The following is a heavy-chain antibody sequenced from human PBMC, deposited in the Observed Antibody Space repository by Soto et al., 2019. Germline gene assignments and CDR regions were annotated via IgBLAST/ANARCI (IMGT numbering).Heavy chain of an antibody. Sequence: VGSLRLSCAASGFTFSSYGMHWVRQAPGKGLEWVAVISYDGSNKYYADSVKGRSTISRDNSKNTLYLQMNSLRAEDTAVYYCAKGSYDSSGYYDYWGQGTLVTVSS. CDR1: GFTFSSYG. V-gene: IGHV3-30*18. J-gene: IGHJ4*02. CDR2: ISYDGSNK. CDR3: AKGSYDSSGYYDY. D-gene: IGHD3-22*01.